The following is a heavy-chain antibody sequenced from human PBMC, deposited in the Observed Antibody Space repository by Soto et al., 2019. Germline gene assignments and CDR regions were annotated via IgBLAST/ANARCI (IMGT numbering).Heavy chain of an antibody. CDR2: IFFTGIT. CDR1: GGSVTTGSYN. CDR3: ESDGHGMDV. V-gene: IGHV4-61*01. J-gene: IGHJ6*02. Sequence: QVQLQESGPGLVRPSETLSLTCTVSGGSVTTGSYNCSWIRRPPGKGLEWIGNIFFTGITHYNPSLNNRVTMSVDTSKNQFSLTVTSVTAADTAVYYCESDGHGMDVWGQGTTVTFSS.